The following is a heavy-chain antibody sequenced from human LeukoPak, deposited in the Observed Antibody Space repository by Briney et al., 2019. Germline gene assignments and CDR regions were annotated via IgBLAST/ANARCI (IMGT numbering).Heavy chain of an antibody. V-gene: IGHV3-66*01. CDR1: GFTVSSYY. J-gene: IGHJ5*02. D-gene: IGHD3-16*01. CDR3: AREGIYYDYGSLRLGWFDP. CDR2: IYSGRTT. Sequence: GGSLRLSCAAPGFTVSSYYMSWVRQAPGKRLEWVSAIYSGRTTYYADSVKGRFTISRDNSKNTLYLQMNSLRAEDTAVYYCAREGIYYDYGSLRLGWFDPWGQGTLVTVSS.